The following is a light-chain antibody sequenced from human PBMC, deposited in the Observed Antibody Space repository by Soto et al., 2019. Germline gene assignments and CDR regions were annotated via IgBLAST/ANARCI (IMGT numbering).Light chain of an antibody. J-gene: IGLJ1*01. CDR1: SSNIGAGYD. Sequence: QSVLTQPPSVSWAPGQRVTISCTGSSSNIGAGYDVHWYQQLPGTAPKLLIYGNSNRPSGVPDRFSGSKSGTSASRAITGLQAEDEADYYCQSYDSSLSGYVFGTGTKVTVL. V-gene: IGLV1-40*01. CDR3: QSYDSSLSGYV. CDR2: GNS.